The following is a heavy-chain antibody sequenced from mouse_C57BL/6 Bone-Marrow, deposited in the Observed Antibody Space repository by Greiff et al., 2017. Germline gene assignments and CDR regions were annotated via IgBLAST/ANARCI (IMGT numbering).Heavy chain of an antibody. V-gene: IGHV1-74*01. CDR2: IHPSDSDT. D-gene: IGHD2-5*01. CDR1: GYTFTSYW. Sequence: QVQLQQPGAELVKPGASVKVSCKASGYTFTSYWMHWVKQRPGQGLEWIGRIHPSDSDTNYNQKFKGEATLTVDKSSSTAYMQLSSLTSEDSAVYYCAILTGYSNYEGTHYYAMDYWGQGTSVTVSS. CDR3: AILTGYSNYEGTHYYAMDY. J-gene: IGHJ4*01.